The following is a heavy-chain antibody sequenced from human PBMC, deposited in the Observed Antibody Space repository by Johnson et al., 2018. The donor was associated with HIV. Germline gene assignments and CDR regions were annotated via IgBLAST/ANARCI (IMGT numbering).Heavy chain of an antibody. CDR2: INSDGSST. D-gene: IGHD6-13*01. V-gene: IGHV3-74*01. CDR1: GFTFSSYW. CDR3: ARDGGIAATDAFDI. Sequence: VQLVESGGGLVKPGGSLRLSCAASGFTFSSYWMHWVRQAPGKGLVWVSRINSDGSSTSYADSVKGRFTISRDNSKNTLYLQMNSLRAEDTAVYYCARDGGIAATDAFDIWGQGTMVTVSS. J-gene: IGHJ3*02.